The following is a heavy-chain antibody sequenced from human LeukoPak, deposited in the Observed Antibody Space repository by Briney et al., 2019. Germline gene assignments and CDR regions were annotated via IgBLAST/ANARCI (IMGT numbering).Heavy chain of an antibody. CDR2: ISTYNGNT. V-gene: IGHV1-18*01. CDR1: GYSFTNYG. D-gene: IGHD3-10*01. CDR3: ARTTMVRGVTFHPDY. Sequence: GASVKVSCKASGYSFTNYGISWLRQAPGQGLEWMGWISTYNGNTNSAQKFQGRVTMTTDTSTSTAYMEVGSLRSDDTATYYCARTTMVRGVTFHPDYWGQGTRVTVSS. J-gene: IGHJ4*02.